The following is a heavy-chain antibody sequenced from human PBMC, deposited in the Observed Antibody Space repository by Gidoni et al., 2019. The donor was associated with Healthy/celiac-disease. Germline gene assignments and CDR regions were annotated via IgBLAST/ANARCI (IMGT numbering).Heavy chain of an antibody. CDR2: ISSSSSYI. CDR3: ARAPEYSSSWYFDY. D-gene: IGHD6-13*01. Sequence: EVQLVESGGGLVKPGGSLRLSCAASGFTFSSYSMNWVRQAPGKGLEWVSSISSSSSYIYYADAVKGRFTISRDNAKNSLYLQMNSLRAEDTAVYYCARAPEYSSSWYFDYWGQGTLVTVSS. CDR1: GFTFSSYS. J-gene: IGHJ4*02. V-gene: IGHV3-21*01.